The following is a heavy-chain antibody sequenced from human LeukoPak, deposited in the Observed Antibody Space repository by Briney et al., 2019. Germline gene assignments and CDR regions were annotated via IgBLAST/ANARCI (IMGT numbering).Heavy chain of an antibody. CDR2: INPNSGST. CDR1: GYTFTGYY. Sequence: ASVKVSCKASGYTFTGYYMHWVRQAPGQGLEWMGWINPNSGSTNYAQKFQGRVTMTRDTSISTAYMELSRLRSDDTAVYYCASNSIFGVVIIGWFDPWGQGTLVTVSS. V-gene: IGHV1-2*02. CDR3: ASNSIFGVVIIGWFDP. J-gene: IGHJ5*02. D-gene: IGHD3-3*01.